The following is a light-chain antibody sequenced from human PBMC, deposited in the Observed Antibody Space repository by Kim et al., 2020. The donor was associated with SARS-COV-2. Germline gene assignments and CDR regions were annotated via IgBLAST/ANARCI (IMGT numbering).Light chain of an antibody. CDR3: QQYDSYSGT. CDR2: DAS. J-gene: IGKJ1*01. CDR1: QSVGRW. Sequence: ASVGDSVTITCRASQSVGRWLAWYQQRPGKAPKLLIYDASTLESGVPSRFSGSGSGAEFTLTISSLQPDDFATYYCQQYDSYSGTFGHGTKVDIK. V-gene: IGKV1-5*01.